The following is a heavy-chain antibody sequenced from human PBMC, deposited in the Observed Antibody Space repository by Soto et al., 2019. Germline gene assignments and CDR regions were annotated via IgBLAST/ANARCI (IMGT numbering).Heavy chain of an antibody. J-gene: IGHJ6*02. CDR1: GFTFSSYG. CDR3: AREIGGYSGYGRNYYYYGMDV. D-gene: IGHD5-12*01. Sequence: GESLKISCAASGFTFSSYGMHWVRQAPGKGLEWVAVIWYDGSNKYYADSVKGRFTISRDNSKNTLYLQMNSLRAEDTAVYYCAREIGGYSGYGRNYYYYGMDVWGQGTTVTVSS. V-gene: IGHV3-33*01. CDR2: IWYDGSNK.